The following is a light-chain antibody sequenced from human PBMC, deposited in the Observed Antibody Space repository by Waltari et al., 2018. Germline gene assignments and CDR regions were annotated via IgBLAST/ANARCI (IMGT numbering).Light chain of an antibody. V-gene: IGKV4-1*01. CDR1: QTLLYTSTNKNY. Sequence: DIVMTQSPDSLAVSLGEGATVNCKSSQTLLYTSTNKNYLAWYQQKPGQPPKLLFYWASTRQSGVPDGFTGSGSETDFTLTISSLQAEDVAVYYCQQYYSTPPTFGQGTKLEI. CDR2: WAS. CDR3: QQYYSTPPT. J-gene: IGKJ2*01.